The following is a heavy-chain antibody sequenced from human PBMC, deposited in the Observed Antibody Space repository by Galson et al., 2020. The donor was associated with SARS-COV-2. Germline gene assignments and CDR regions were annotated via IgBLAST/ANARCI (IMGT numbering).Heavy chain of an antibody. V-gene: IGHV4-30-4*07. D-gene: IGHD3-22*01. Sequence: SETLSPTCAVSGASISSGAYSWSWIRRPPGKGLEWIGNVYDSGATYYNPSLKSRLTISVDTSKNQFSLKMSSVTAADTAVYYCARDSSDWRGAYYFYYMDVWGQGTTVTVSS. CDR2: VYDSGAT. CDR1: GASISSGAYS. J-gene: IGHJ6*02. CDR3: ARDSSDWRGAYYFYYMDV.